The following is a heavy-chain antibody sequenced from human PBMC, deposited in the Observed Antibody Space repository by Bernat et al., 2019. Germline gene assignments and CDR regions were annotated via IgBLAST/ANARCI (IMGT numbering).Heavy chain of an antibody. CDR3: AGDITSGVRGVTVGAFDI. V-gene: IGHV3-30-3*01. CDR1: GFTFDRYA. Sequence: QVQLVESGGGVVQPGRSLRLSCAASGFTFDRYALHWVRQAPGKGLEWVAVTSYDGSSKYYADSVKGRFTISRDNSRNTLSLQMSSLRVEDTAVYYCAGDITSGVRGVTVGAFDIWGQETMVTVSS. CDR2: TSYDGSSK. D-gene: IGHD3-10*01. J-gene: IGHJ3*02.